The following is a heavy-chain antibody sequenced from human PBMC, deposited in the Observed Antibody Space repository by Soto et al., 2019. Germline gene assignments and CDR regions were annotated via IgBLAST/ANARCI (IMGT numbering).Heavy chain of an antibody. CDR3: AKGAIYDWNRVLYD. CDR2: VSGRSDDT. CDR1: GFTFRDSA. V-gene: IGHV3-23*01. D-gene: IGHD1-20*01. J-gene: IGHJ4*02. Sequence: LRLSCAASGFTFRDSAMLWVRQAPGRGLDWVSAVSGRSDDTYYADSVKGRFTISRDLSKNTVYLQMNSLRVEDTAVYYCAKGAIYDWNRVLYDWGRGTPVTVSS.